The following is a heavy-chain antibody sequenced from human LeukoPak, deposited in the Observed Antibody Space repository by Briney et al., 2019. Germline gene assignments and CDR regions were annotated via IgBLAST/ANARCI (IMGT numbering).Heavy chain of an antibody. CDR1: GGSFSGYY. D-gene: IGHD3-3*01. V-gene: IGHV4-34*01. J-gene: IGHJ4*02. CDR3: AXXXPRITIFGVVIIPGGYFDY. CDR2: INHSGST. Sequence: SETLSLTCAVYGGSFSGYYWSWIRQPPGKGLEWIGEINHSGSTNYNPSLKSRVTISVDTSKNQFSLKLSSVTAADTAVYYCAXXXPRITIFGVVIIPGGYFDYWGQGTLVTVSS.